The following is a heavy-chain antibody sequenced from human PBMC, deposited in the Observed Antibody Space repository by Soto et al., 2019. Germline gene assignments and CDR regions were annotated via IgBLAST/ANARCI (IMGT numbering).Heavy chain of an antibody. CDR2: INHSGST. CDR3: ARLEGLATISYYFAY. V-gene: IGHV4-34*01. J-gene: IGHJ4*02. Sequence: SETLSLTCAVYGGSFSGYYWSWIRQPPGKGLEWIGEINHSGSTNYNPSLKTRVTISVDKSKNQFSLKLNSVTAADSAVYFCARLEGLATISYYFAYWGQGTLVTVSS. CDR1: GGSFSGYY. D-gene: IGHD3-9*01.